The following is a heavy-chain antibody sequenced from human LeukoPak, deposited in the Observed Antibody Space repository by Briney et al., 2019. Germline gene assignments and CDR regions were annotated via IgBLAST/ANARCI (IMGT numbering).Heavy chain of an antibody. CDR2: IGGSGSNT. J-gene: IGHJ4*02. V-gene: IGHV3-23*01. CDR1: GXTFSNYA. Sequence: PGRSLRLSCSASGXTFSNYAMTWVRQAPGKGLEWVSVIGGSGSNTDYADSVKGRFTMSRDNSKNTLYLQMNSLRGDDTAVYYCAKARWSYSFDYWGQGTLVTVSS. D-gene: IGHD1-26*01. CDR3: AKARWSYSFDY.